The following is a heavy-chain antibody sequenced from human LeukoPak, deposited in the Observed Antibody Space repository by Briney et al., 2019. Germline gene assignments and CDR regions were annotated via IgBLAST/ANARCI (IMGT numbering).Heavy chain of an antibody. Sequence: GGSLRLSCTASGFTFGDYAMSWVRQAPGKGLEWVGFIRSKAYGGTTEYAASVKGRFTISRDDSKNTLYLQMNSLKTEDTAVYYCTTVWLRNWFDPWGQGTLVTVSS. D-gene: IGHD5-12*01. V-gene: IGHV3-49*04. CDR2: IRSKAYGGTT. CDR3: TTVWLRNWFDP. CDR1: GFTFGDYA. J-gene: IGHJ5*02.